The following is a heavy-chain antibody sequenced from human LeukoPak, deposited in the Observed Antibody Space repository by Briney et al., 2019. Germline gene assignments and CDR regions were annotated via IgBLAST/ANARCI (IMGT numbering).Heavy chain of an antibody. CDR1: GYSISSGYY. CDR2: IYHSGST. CDR3: ARDPYYYGSGSYTGWYFDL. D-gene: IGHD3-10*01. V-gene: IGHV4-38-2*02. J-gene: IGHJ2*01. Sequence: SETLSLTCTVSGYSISSGYYWGWIRQPPGKGLEWIGSIYHSGSTYYNPSLKSRVTISVDTSKNQFSLKLSSVTAADTAVYYCARDPYYYGSGSYTGWYFDLWGRGTLVTVSS.